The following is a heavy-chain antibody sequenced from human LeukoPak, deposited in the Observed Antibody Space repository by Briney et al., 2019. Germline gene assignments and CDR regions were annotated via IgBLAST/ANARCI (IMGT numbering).Heavy chain of an antibody. CDR1: GYIFTSCW. V-gene: IGHV5-51*01. D-gene: IGHD3-22*01. J-gene: IGHJ4*02. Sequence: GESLKISCKASGYIFTSCWIGWVRQMPGKGLEWMAIIYPDNSDIRYSPSFQGQVTISADKSITTAYLQWSSLKASDTALYYCATPYSNSGGYYSGAFDYWGQGSLVTVSS. CDR2: IYPDNSDI. CDR3: ATPYSNSGGYYSGAFDY.